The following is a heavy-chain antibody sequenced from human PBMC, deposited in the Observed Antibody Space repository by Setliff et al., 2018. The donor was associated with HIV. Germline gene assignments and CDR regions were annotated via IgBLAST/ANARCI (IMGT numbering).Heavy chain of an antibody. D-gene: IGHD6-19*01. J-gene: IGHJ3*02. Sequence: GESLKISCAASGFTFSSYWMHWVRQAPGRGLVWVSHINSDGSTTNYADSVKGRFTISRDNAKSTLYLEMNSLTAEDTAVYYCASQIAVGIWGQGTMVTVSS. V-gene: IGHV3-74*01. CDR2: INSDGSTT. CDR3: ASQIAVGI. CDR1: GFTFSSYW.